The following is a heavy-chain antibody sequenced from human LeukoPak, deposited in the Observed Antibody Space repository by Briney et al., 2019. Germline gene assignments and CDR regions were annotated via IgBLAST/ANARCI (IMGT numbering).Heavy chain of an antibody. J-gene: IGHJ4*02. Sequence: GGSLRLSCAASGFTFSSYGMHWVRQAPGKGPEWVSHISSSSSTIYYADSVKGRFTISRDNAKNLLYLQMNSLRDEDTAVYYCVRGDGWFGELLNFDNWGQGTLVTVSS. CDR3: VRGDGWFGELLNFDN. V-gene: IGHV3-48*02. D-gene: IGHD3-10*01. CDR2: ISSSSSTI. CDR1: GFTFSSYG.